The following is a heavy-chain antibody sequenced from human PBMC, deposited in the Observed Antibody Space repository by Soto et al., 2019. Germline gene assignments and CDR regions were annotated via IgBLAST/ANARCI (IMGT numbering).Heavy chain of an antibody. CDR2: ISYSGRT. CDR1: GASIITDNYF. V-gene: IGHV4-39*01. CDR3: ARRRASDYGGNHHPYYFDR. Sequence: XTLSLTCTVSGASIITDNYFWVWIRQSPRRGLELIGSISYSGRTYDNPSLQSRVTISIDASKNQFSLKLTSVTTADTAVYYCARRRASDYGGNHHPYYFDRWGQGALGTVSS. D-gene: IGHD4-17*01. J-gene: IGHJ4*02.